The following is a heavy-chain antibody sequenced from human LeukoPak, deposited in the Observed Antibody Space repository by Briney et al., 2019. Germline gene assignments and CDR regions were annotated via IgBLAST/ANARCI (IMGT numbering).Heavy chain of an antibody. Sequence: GGSLRLSCAASGFTFDDYAMHWVRQAPGKGLEWVSGISWNSGSIGYADSVKGRFTISRGNAKNSLYLQMNSLRAEDTAVYYCARDRVDYYDSSGYYRGWYFDLWGRGTLVTVSS. V-gene: IGHV3-9*01. J-gene: IGHJ2*01. CDR1: GFTFDDYA. D-gene: IGHD3-22*01. CDR3: ARDRVDYYDSSGYYRGWYFDL. CDR2: ISWNSGSI.